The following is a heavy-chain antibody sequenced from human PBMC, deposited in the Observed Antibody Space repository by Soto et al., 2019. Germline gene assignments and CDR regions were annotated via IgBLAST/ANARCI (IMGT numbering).Heavy chain of an antibody. J-gene: IGHJ4*02. CDR3: ARMGTISSAHHFDH. D-gene: IGHD6-6*01. CDR1: GFTFSGYN. Sequence: QVQLVEAGGGLVKPGGSLRLSCAASGFTFSGYNMSWIRQAPVKGLEWVSYITSSGSNTFDAESVKGRFPISRDNTMNLLYLQMNSLSAEDTAVYYGARMGTISSAHHFDHWGQGTLVTVSS. V-gene: IGHV3-11*01. CDR2: ITSSGSNT.